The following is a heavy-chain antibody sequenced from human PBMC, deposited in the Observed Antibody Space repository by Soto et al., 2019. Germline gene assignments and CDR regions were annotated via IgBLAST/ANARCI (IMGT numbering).Heavy chain of an antibody. D-gene: IGHD3-9*01. CDR3: AKDGTYFDWLFPFDY. J-gene: IGHJ4*02. Sequence: PGGSLRLSSAASGFTFSSYAMSWVRQAPGKGLEWVSAISGSGGSTYYADSVKGRFTISRDNSKNTLYLQMNSLRAEDTAVYYCAKDGTYFDWLFPFDYWGQGTLVTVSS. CDR1: GFTFSSYA. V-gene: IGHV3-23*01. CDR2: ISGSGGST.